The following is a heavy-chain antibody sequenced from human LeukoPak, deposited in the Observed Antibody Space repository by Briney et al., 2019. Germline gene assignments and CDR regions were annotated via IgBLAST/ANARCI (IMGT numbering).Heavy chain of an antibody. J-gene: IGHJ3*02. V-gene: IGHV4-4*02. CDR2: IYHSGST. Sequence: PSETLSLTCAVSGGSISSSNWWSWVRQPPGKGLEWIGEIYHSGSTNYNPSLKSRVTISVDTSKNQFSLKLSSVTAADTAVYYCARATGSYRGAFDIWGQGTMVTVSS. CDR3: ARATGSYRGAFDI. CDR1: GGSISSSNW. D-gene: IGHD1-26*01.